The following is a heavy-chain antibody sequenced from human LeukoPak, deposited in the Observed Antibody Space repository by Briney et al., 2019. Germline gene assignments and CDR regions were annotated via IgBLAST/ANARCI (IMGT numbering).Heavy chain of an antibody. V-gene: IGHV4-34*01. J-gene: IGHJ6*02. CDR1: GGSFSGYY. D-gene: IGHD3-10*01. Sequence: SETLSLTCAVYGGSFSGYYWSWIRQPPGKGLEWIGEINHSGSTNYNPSLKSRVTISVDTSKNQFSLKLSSVTAAVTAVYYCARFRANYYYYYGMDVWGQGTTVTVSS. CDR2: INHSGST. CDR3: ARFRANYYYYYGMDV.